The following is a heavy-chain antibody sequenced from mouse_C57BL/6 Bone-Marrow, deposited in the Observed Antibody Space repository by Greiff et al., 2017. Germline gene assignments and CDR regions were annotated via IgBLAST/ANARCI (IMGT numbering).Heavy chain of an antibody. Sequence: QVQLQQPGAELVKPGASVKLSCKASGYTFTSYWMHWVKQRPGRGLEWIGRIYPNSGGTKYNEKFKSKATLTVDKPSSTAYMQLSSLTSEDSAVYYCARPGYYDSMDYWGQGTSVTVSS. CDR2: IYPNSGGT. V-gene: IGHV1-72*01. CDR1: GYTFTSYW. CDR3: ARPGYYDSMDY. D-gene: IGHD2-4*01. J-gene: IGHJ4*01.